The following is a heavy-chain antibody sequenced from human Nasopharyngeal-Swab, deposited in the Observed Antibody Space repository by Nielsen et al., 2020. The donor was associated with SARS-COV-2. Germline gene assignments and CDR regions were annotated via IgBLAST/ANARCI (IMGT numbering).Heavy chain of an antibody. CDR2: ISWNSGTI. J-gene: IGHJ4*02. CDR3: AKEGYSSGFRNFDH. CDR1: GFTFDDYA. Sequence: GGSLRLSCAASGFTFDDYAMSWVRQAPGKGLEWVSGISWNSGTIRYADSVEGRFTISRDNAKNSLYLQMNSLRTEDTALYYCAKEGYSSGFRNFDHWGQGALVTVSS. V-gene: IGHV3-9*01. D-gene: IGHD6-19*01.